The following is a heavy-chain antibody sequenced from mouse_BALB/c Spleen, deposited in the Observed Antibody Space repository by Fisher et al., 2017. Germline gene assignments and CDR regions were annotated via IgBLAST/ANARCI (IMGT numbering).Heavy chain of an antibody. J-gene: IGHJ4*01. Sequence: RFTISRDNAKNTLYLQMSSLKSEDTAMYYCARDGVPAMDYWGQGTSVTVSS. V-gene: IGHV5-6-3*01. D-gene: IGHD2-14*01. CDR3: ARDGVPAMDY.